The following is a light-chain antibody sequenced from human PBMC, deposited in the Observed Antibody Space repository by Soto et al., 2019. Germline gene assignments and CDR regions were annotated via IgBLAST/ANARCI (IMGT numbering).Light chain of an antibody. V-gene: IGLV2-14*01. Sequence: QSALIQPASVSGSPGQSIAISCTGTSSDVGGYNHVSWYQQYPGKVPKLIIYEVTNRPSGVSNRFSGSKSGNTASLTISGLQAEDEADYYCTSFTSSSTAYVFGNGTKLTVL. CDR3: TSFTSSSTAYV. CDR1: SSDVGGYNH. J-gene: IGLJ1*01. CDR2: EVT.